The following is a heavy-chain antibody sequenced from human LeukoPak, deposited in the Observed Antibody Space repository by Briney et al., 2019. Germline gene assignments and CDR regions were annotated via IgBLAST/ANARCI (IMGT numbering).Heavy chain of an antibody. V-gene: IGHV4-34*01. CDR2: INHSGST. CDR1: GGSFSGYY. D-gene: IGHD3-16*02. J-gene: IGHJ4*02. Sequence: PSETLSLTCAVYGGSFSGYYWSWIRQPPGKGLEWIGEINHSGSTNYNPSLKSQVTISVDTSKNQFSLKLSSVTAADTAVYYCARSLYYDYVWGSYRYYYFDYWGQGTLVTVSS. CDR3: ARSLYYDYVWGSYRYYYFDY.